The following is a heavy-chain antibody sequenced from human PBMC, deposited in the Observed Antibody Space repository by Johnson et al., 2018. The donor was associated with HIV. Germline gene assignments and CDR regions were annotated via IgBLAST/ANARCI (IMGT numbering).Heavy chain of an antibody. CDR1: GFTFSRYW. Sequence: QVQLVESGGGLVQPGGSLRLSCAASGFTFSRYWMSWVRQAPGKGLEWVAVISYDGANKYETDSVKGRFTISRDNSKNTMYLQLNSLRPEDTALYYCARGGRIYDSSGYYAFEIWGQGTKVIVSP. V-gene: IGHV3-30*03. CDR2: ISYDGANK. CDR3: ARGGRIYDSSGYYAFEI. D-gene: IGHD3-22*01. J-gene: IGHJ3*02.